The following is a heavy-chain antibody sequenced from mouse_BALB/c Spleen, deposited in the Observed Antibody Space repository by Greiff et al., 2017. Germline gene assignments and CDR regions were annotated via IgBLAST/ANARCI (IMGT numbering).Heavy chain of an antibody. V-gene: IGHV7-3*02. CDR2: IRNKANGYTT. D-gene: IGHD2-1*01. Sequence: DVQLVESGGGLVQPGGSLRLSCATSGFTFTDYYMSWVRQPPGKALEWLGFIRNKANGYTTEYSASVKGRFTISRDNSQSILYLQMNTLRAEDSATYYCARVYGNYVAMDYWGQGTSVTVSS. CDR1: GFTFTDYY. CDR3: ARVYGNYVAMDY. J-gene: IGHJ4*01.